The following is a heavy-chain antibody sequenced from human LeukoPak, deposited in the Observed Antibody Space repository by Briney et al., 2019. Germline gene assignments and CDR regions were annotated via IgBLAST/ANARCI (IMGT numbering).Heavy chain of an antibody. CDR3: ADPGSTMVVGV. CDR1: GFTFSSYE. J-gene: IGHJ6*04. CDR2: ISSSGSTI. D-gene: IGHD3-10*01. Sequence: GGSLRLSCAASGFTFSSYEMNWVRQAPGKGLEWVSYISSSGSTIYYAASVKGRFTISSVNATNSLYLQINSLRAHDPAVYYCADPGSTMVVGVWGKGTTVTISS. V-gene: IGHV3-48*03.